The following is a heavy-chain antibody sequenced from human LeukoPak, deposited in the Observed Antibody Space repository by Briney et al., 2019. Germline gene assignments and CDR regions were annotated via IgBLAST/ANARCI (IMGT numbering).Heavy chain of an antibody. CDR2: IIPIFGTA. V-gene: IGHV1-69*13. CDR3: ARLDEYSSSSRYYGMDV. Sequence: SVKVSCKASGGTFSSHGISWVRQAPGQGLEWMGGIIPIFGTANYAQKFQGRVTITADESTSTAYMELSSLRSEDTAVYYCARLDEYSSSSRYYGMDVWGQGTTVTVSS. D-gene: IGHD6-6*01. J-gene: IGHJ6*02. CDR1: GGTFSSHG.